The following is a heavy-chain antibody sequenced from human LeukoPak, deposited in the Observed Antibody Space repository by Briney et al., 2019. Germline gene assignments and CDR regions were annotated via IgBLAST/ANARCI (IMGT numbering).Heavy chain of an antibody. CDR3: ARHVRFLEWLSSYYFDY. CDR1: GGSISSSSYY. D-gene: IGHD3-3*01. CDR2: IYYSGST. J-gene: IGHJ4*02. Sequence: KPSETLSLTCTVSGGSISSSSYYWGWIRQPPGKGLEWIGSIYYSGSTHYNPSLKSRATISVDTSKSQFSLRLTSVTAADTAVYYCARHVRFLEWLSSYYFDYWGQGTLVTVSS. V-gene: IGHV4-39*01.